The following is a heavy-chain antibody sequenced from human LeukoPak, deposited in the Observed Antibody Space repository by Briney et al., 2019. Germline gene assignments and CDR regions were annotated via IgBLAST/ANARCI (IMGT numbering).Heavy chain of an antibody. J-gene: IGHJ4*02. CDR2: IDPGDSDT. CDR3: ARQETGYSGSY. V-gene: IGHV5-51*01. D-gene: IGHD1-14*01. CDR1: GSSFTSYW. Sequence: GEPLQTSCQGPGSSFTSYWSGGARQLPGKGLERMGIIDPGDSDTTYSPPFQGQVTISADKSISTAFLQWTSLKASNTAMYYCARQETGYSGSYWGQGTLVTVSS.